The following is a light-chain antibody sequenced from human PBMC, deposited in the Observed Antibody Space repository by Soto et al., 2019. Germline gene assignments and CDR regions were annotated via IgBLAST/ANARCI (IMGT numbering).Light chain of an antibody. CDR1: QDIRNG. CDR3: LQDYSYPWT. V-gene: IGKV1-6*01. J-gene: IGKJ1*01. CDR2: GAS. Sequence: AIQMTQSPSSLSASVGDRVTITCRASQDIRNGLGWYQQKPGKAPSLLIFGASSLQSGVPSRFSGSGSGTDFTLTIRGLQPEDFATYFCLQDYSYPWTFGQGTKVDIK.